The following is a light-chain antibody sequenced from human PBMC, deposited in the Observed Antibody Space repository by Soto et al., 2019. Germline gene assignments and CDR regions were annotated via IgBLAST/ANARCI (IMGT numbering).Light chain of an antibody. V-gene: IGLV2-14*01. J-gene: IGLJ2*01. CDR2: DVS. CDR3: SSYTTCSTSHVV. Sequence: QSALTQPASVSGSPGQSITISCTGTSSDVGGYNYVSWYQQHPGKAPKLMIYDVSNRPSGVSDRVSGSKSGNTASLTISGLQAEDEADYYCSSYTTCSTSHVVFGGGTKLTVL. CDR1: SSDVGGYNY.